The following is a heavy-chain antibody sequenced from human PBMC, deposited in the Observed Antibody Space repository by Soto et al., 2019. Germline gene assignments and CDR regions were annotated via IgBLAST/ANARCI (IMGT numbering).Heavy chain of an antibody. J-gene: IGHJ2*01. CDR3: ARRVVVTATVLYFDL. Sequence: GESLKISCKGSGYSFTSYWIGWVRQMPGKGLEWMGIIYPGDSDTRYSPSFQGQVTISADKSISTAYLQWSSLKASDTAMYYCARRVVVTATVLYFDLWGRGTLVTSPQ. D-gene: IGHD2-21*02. CDR2: IYPGDSDT. V-gene: IGHV5-51*01. CDR1: GYSFTSYW.